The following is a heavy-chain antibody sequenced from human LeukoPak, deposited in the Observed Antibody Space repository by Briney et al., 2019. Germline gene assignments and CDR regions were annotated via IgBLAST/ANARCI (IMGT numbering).Heavy chain of an antibody. V-gene: IGHV3-74*01. Sequence: GGSLRLSCAGSGFTFSSYWMHWVRQAPGKGLVWVSRISTDASSTTYADSVKGRFTISRDNAKGTLYLQMSSLRTEDTAVYYCTGHHQAYSRTYWGQGTLVTVSS. J-gene: IGHJ4*02. D-gene: IGHD4-11*01. CDR1: GFTFSSYW. CDR2: ISTDASST. CDR3: TGHHQAYSRTY.